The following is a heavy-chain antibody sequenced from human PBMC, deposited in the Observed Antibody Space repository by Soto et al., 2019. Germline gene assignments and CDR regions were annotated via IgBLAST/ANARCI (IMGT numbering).Heavy chain of an antibody. D-gene: IGHD6-13*01. CDR2: IIPIFGTA. J-gene: IGHJ4*02. Sequence: SVKLSCKDSGGTLSSYAISWVRHDPGQGLEWMGGIIPIFGTASYAQKFQGRVTITADESTSTAYMELSSLRSEDTAVYYCARGPTITIAAAGSFDYWGQGTLVTVSS. CDR1: GGTLSSYA. V-gene: IGHV1-69*13. CDR3: ARGPTITIAAAGSFDY.